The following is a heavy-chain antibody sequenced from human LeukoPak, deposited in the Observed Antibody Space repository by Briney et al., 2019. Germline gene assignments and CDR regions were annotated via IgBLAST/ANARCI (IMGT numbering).Heavy chain of an antibody. D-gene: IGHD5-12*01. CDR3: ARLNVDIDQNWFDP. J-gene: IGHJ5*02. V-gene: IGHV4-39*07. CDR2: IYYSGST. Sequence: SETLSLTCTVSGGSISSSSYYWGWIRQPPGKGLEWIGSIYYSGSTYYNPSLKSRVTISVDTSKNQFSLKLSSVTAADTAVYYCARLNVDIDQNWFDPWGQGTLVTVSS. CDR1: GGSISSSSYY.